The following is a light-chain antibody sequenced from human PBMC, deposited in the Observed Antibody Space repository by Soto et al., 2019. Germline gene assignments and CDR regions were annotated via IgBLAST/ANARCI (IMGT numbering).Light chain of an antibody. V-gene: IGKV3-11*01. Sequence: EIVLTQSPATLSLSPGERATLSCSASQSVSSYLAWYQQKPGQAPRLLIYDASNRATGIPARFSGSGSGTDFTLTISSLDPEDFAVYYCQQRSNWPPLTFGGGTKVEIK. CDR3: QQRSNWPPLT. CDR1: QSVSSY. CDR2: DAS. J-gene: IGKJ4*01.